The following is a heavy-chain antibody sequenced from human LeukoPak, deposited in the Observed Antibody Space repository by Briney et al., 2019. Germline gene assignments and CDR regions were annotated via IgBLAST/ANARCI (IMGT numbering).Heavy chain of an antibody. Sequence: GGSLRLSCAVSGITVSNYCMSWVRQAPGKGLEWVAGISGGGGGTNYADSVKGRFTISRDNSKNTLYLQMNSLRAEDTAVYFCAKRGVVIRVILVGFHKEAYYFDSWGQGALVTVSS. J-gene: IGHJ4*02. V-gene: IGHV3-23*01. CDR3: AKRGVVIRVILVGFHKEAYYFDS. CDR2: ISGGGGGT. CDR1: GITVSNYC. D-gene: IGHD3-22*01.